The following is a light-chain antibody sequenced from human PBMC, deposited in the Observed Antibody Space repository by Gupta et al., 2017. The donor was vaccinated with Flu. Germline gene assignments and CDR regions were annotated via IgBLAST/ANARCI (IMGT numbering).Light chain of an antibody. CDR3: QHRGYWPWT. V-gene: IGKV3-11*01. Sequence: EIVLTQSPATLSLSPGERASLSCRASKSVSNSLAWYQHKPGQAPRLLIFDASIRASGIPGRFSGGGSGTEFILTLSRREPEDFAVYYCQHRGYWPWTFGRGTKVEVK. CDR2: DAS. CDR1: KSVSNS. J-gene: IGKJ1*01.